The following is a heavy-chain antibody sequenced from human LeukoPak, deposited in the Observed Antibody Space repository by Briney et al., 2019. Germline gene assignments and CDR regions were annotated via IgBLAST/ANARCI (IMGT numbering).Heavy chain of an antibody. J-gene: IGHJ6*04. CDR1: GYSFTSYW. V-gene: IGHV5-10-1*01. Sequence: RGESLRISCKGSGYSFTSYWISWVRQMPGKGLEWMGRIDPSDSYTNYSPSFQGHVTIPADKSISTAYLQWSSLKASDTAMYYCARHYGLGSYYNLYYYGMDVWGKGTTVTVSS. CDR2: IDPSDSYT. CDR3: ARHYGLGSYYNLYYYGMDV. D-gene: IGHD3-10*01.